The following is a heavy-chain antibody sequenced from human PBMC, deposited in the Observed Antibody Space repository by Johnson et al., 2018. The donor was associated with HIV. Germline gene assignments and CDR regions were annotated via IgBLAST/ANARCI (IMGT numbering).Heavy chain of an antibody. D-gene: IGHD1-26*01. V-gene: IGHV3-30*04. Sequence: QVHLVESGGGVVQPGRSLRLSCAASGFTFSSYAMHWVRQAPGKGLEWVAVISYDGSNKYYADSVKGRFTISRDNSKNTLYLQMNSLRAEDTAVYYCARTKGSYQEWDAIVGVWGQGTMVTVSS. J-gene: IGHJ3*01. CDR2: ISYDGSNK. CDR1: GFTFSSYA. CDR3: ARTKGSYQEWDAIVGV.